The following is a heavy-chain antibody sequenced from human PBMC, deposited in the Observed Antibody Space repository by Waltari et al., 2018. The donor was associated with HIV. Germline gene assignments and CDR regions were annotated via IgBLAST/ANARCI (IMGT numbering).Heavy chain of an antibody. J-gene: IGHJ5*02. D-gene: IGHD3-22*01. CDR1: GYTFTSYA. CDR3: AREKAYYYDSSGYPYFNWFDP. V-gene: IGHV7-4-1*02. CDR2: INTNTGNP. Sequence: QVQLVQSGSELKKPGASVKVSCKASGYTFTSYAMTWVRQAPGQGHEWMGWINTNTGNPTYAQGFTGRFVFSLDTSVSTAYLQISSLKAEDTAVYYCAREKAYYYDSSGYPYFNWFDPWGQGTLVTVSS.